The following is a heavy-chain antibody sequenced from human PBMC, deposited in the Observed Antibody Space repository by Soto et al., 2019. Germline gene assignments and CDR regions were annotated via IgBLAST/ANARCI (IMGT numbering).Heavy chain of an antibody. CDR2: IKHDGSEE. V-gene: IGHV3-7*01. CDR1: GFTLSDFW. J-gene: IGHJ4*02. Sequence: GSLRLSCAASGFTLSDFWMSWVRQAPGKGLEWVANIKHDGSEEHFVDSVKGRFTISRDNAKNSLYLQMSSLRAEDTAVYYCVRTSGIYYWGQEVLVTVSS. CDR3: VRTSGIYY.